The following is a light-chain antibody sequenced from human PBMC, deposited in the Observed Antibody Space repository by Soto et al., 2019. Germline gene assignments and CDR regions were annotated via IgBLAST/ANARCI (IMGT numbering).Light chain of an antibody. V-gene: IGKV1-39*01. J-gene: IGKJ1*01. CDR1: QNILKY. Sequence: DIQMTQSPSSVSASVGDRVTITCRASQNILKYLNWYQQKPGKAPNLLISAASNLQSGVPSRFSGSGSGTDFTLTISRLEPEDFAVYYCQQYGGSRTFGQGTKVDIK. CDR2: AAS. CDR3: QQYGGSRT.